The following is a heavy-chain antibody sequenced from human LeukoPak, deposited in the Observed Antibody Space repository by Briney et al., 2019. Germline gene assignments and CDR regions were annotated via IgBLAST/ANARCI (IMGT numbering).Heavy chain of an antibody. CDR3: ARAAGYCSGGSCYTYAFDI. J-gene: IGHJ3*02. D-gene: IGHD2-15*01. CDR1: GGSISSSSYY. CDR2: IYYNGNT. V-gene: IGHV4-39*01. Sequence: PSETLSLTCTVSGGSISSSSYYWGWIRQPPGKGLEWIGSIYYNGNTYYSPSLKSRVTISIDTSKNQFSLKLSSVTAADTAVYYCARAAGYCSGGSCYTYAFDIWGQGTMVTVSS.